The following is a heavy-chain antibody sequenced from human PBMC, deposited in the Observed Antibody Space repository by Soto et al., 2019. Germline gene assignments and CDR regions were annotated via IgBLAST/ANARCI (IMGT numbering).Heavy chain of an antibody. CDR3: ARAYLGRLPRRADYYYAMDV. D-gene: IGHD1-26*01. V-gene: IGHV3-13*04. J-gene: IGHJ6*02. Sequence: GGSLRLSCAASGFSFSDYDMHWVRQPTGKGLEWISTIGAADDPYYLAPVKGRFSVSRDNAQNSLYLQMNGLRVDDTAVYYCARAYLGRLPRRADYYYAMDVWGRGTTVTVSS. CDR2: IGAADDP. CDR1: GFSFSDYD.